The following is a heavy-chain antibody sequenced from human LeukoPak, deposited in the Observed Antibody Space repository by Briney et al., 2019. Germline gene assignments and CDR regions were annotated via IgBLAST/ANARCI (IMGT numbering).Heavy chain of an antibody. CDR1: GFTFSSYW. Sequence: GGSLRLSCAASGFTFSSYWMSWVRQAPGRGLGWVANIKEEGSEKYYVDSVKGRFTISRDNAKNSLYLQMNSLKAEDTAVYYCARALTWIQDYWGQGTLVTVSS. D-gene: IGHD5-18*01. J-gene: IGHJ4*02. CDR2: IKEEGSEK. V-gene: IGHV3-7*01. CDR3: ARALTWIQDY.